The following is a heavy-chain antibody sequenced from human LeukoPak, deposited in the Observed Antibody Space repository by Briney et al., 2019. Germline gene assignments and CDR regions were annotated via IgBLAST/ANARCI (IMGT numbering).Heavy chain of an antibody. CDR2: IITYNGNT. D-gene: IGHD4-17*01. Sequence: ASVKVSCKASSYTFTNYAFTWVRQAPGQGLEWMGYIITYNGNTNYAQKLQGRVTMTTDTSTSTAYMELRSLRSDDTAVYYCARDLGDYGDVNWFDPWGQGTLVTVSS. V-gene: IGHV1-18*01. J-gene: IGHJ5*02. CDR3: ARDLGDYGDVNWFDP. CDR1: SYTFTNYA.